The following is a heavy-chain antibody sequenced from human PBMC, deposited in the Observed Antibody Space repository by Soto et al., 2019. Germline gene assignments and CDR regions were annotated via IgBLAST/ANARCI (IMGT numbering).Heavy chain of an antibody. D-gene: IGHD5-12*01. CDR1: GGSISSSSYY. J-gene: IGHJ4*02. V-gene: IGHV4-39*01. CDR2: IYYSGST. Sequence: QLQLQESGPGLVKHSETLSLTCTVSGGSISSSSYYWGWIRQPPGKGLEWIGSIYYSGSTYYNPSLKSRVTIAVDTSKNQFSLKLSSVTAADTAVYYCASPSSVYDRRSFDYWGQGTLVTVSS. CDR3: ASPSSVYDRRSFDY.